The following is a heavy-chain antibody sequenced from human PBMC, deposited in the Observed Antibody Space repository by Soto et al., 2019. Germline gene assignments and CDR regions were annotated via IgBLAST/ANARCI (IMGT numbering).Heavy chain of an antibody. V-gene: IGHV2-5*05. CDR2: MYWDDDK. D-gene: IGHD3-16*01. Sequence: QITLKESGPTLVRPPQTLTLTCTFSGFSLTSGVGVGWIRQPPGKALEWLALMYWDDDKRYGPALKNRRTITKETNTDQVDLAIPEVGPVDTATYFCAHMAPKIATVGGHGGLDYWGQGALVTVTS. J-gene: IGHJ4*02. CDR3: AHMAPKIATVGGHGGLDY. CDR1: GFSLTSGVG.